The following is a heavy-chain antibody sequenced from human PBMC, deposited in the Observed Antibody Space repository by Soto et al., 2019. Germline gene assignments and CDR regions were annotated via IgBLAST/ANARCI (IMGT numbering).Heavy chain of an antibody. CDR2: INHSGST. CDR3: ARALQSSIAARTHFIFDY. Sequence: SETLSLTCAVYGGSFSGYYWSWIRQPPGKGPEWIGEINHSGSTNYNPSLKSRVTISVDTSKNQFSLKLSSVTAADTAVYYCARALQSSIAARTHFIFDYWGQGTLVTVSS. D-gene: IGHD6-6*01. V-gene: IGHV4-34*01. J-gene: IGHJ4*02. CDR1: GGSFSGYY.